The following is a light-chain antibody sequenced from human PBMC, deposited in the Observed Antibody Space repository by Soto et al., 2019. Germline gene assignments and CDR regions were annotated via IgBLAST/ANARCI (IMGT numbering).Light chain of an antibody. CDR2: KAS. V-gene: IGKV1-5*03. CDR3: QQYKSYWYT. Sequence: DIQMTQSPSTLSASVGDRVTITCRAGQSISNWLAWYQQRPGKAPKLLIYKASSLESGVPSRFSGSGSGTEFTLTISSLQPDDFATYYCQQYKSYWYTFGQGTRLEIK. J-gene: IGKJ2*01. CDR1: QSISNW.